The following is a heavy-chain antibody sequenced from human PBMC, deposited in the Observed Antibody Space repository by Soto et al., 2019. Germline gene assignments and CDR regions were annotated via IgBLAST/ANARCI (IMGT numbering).Heavy chain of an antibody. Sequence: QVQLVESGGGVIQPGRSLRLSCAASGFTFSSYAMHRVRQAPGKGLEWVAVISYDGSNKYYADSVKGRFTISRDNSKNTLYLQMNSLRAEDTAVYYCARDGNNIAAAPFGDWGQGTLVTVSS. CDR2: ISYDGSNK. J-gene: IGHJ4*02. CDR3: ARDGNNIAAAPFGD. D-gene: IGHD6-13*01. CDR1: GFTFSSYA. V-gene: IGHV3-30-3*01.